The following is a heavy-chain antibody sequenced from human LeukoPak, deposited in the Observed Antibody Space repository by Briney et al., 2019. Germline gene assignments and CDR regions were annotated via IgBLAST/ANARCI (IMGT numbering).Heavy chain of an antibody. V-gene: IGHV3-7*01. CDR3: ARDHNYAFDN. Sequence: GGSLRLSCAASAFTFSNYWMSWVRQAPGKGLEWVANIKEDGSEINYVDSVKGRFTISRDNAKNSLYLQMNSLRVEDTAVYYCARDHNYAFDNWGQGTLVTVSS. CDR1: AFTFSNYW. J-gene: IGHJ4*02. D-gene: IGHD1-1*01. CDR2: IKEDGSEI.